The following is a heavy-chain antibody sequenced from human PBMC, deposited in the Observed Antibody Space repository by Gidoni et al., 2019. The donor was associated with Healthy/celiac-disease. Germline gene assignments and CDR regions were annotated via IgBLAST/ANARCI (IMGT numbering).Heavy chain of an antibody. V-gene: IGHV3-23*01. CDR3: AKLSGDSSGYYPVHLGY. J-gene: IGHJ4*02. CDR1: VFTFSSYA. CDR2: ISGSGGST. D-gene: IGHD3-22*01. Sequence: EVQLLESGGGLVQPGGSLRLSCAASVFTFSSYAMSWVRQAPGKGLEWVSAISGSGGSTYYADSVKGRFTISRDNSKNTLYLQMKSLRAEDTAVYYCAKLSGDSSGYYPVHLGYWGQGTLVTVSS.